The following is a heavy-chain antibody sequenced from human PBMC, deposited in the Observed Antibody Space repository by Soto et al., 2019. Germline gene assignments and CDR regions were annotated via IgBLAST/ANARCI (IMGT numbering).Heavy chain of an antibody. V-gene: IGHV1-69*13. J-gene: IGHJ6*02. CDR3: ERLSGRDGYNWGEDYYYGMDV. Sequence: ASVKVSCKASGGTFSSYAISWVRQAPGQGLEWMGGIIPIFGTANYAQKFQGRVTITADESTSTAYMELSSLRSEDTAVYYCERLSGRDGYNWGEDYYYGMDVWGQGTTVTVSS. CDR2: IIPIFGTA. D-gene: IGHD5-12*01. CDR1: GGTFSSYA.